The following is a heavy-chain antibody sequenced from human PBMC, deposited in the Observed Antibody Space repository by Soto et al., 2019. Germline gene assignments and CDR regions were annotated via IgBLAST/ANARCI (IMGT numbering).Heavy chain of an antibody. CDR2: ISWNSRSI. CDR1: GFIVAESA. Sequence: EVQWVESGGGLVQPGGSLRLSCAASGFIVAESAMHWVRQAPGKGLEWVSGISWNSRSIDYADSVKGRFTISRDNAKNSLFLQMNSLRPEDTALYYCTKGYYGSGSSYFDYWGRGALVTVSS. D-gene: IGHD3-10*01. J-gene: IGHJ4*02. V-gene: IGHV3-9*01. CDR3: TKGYYGSGSSYFDY.